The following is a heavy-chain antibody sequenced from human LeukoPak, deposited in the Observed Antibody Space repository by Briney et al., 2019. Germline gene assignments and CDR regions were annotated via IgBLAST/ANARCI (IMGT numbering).Heavy chain of an antibody. J-gene: IGHJ6*02. D-gene: IGHD2-15*01. CDR3: ATGYCSGGSCYSVRLYYYGMDV. CDR1: GFTFSSYA. V-gene: IGHV3-30-3*01. CDR2: LSYDGSNK. Sequence: GGSLRLSCAASGFTFSSYAMHWVRQAPGKGLEWVAVLSYDGSNKYYADSVKGRLTISRDNSKNTLYLQMNSLRAEDTAVYYCATGYCSGGSCYSVRLYYYGMDVWGQGTTVTVSS.